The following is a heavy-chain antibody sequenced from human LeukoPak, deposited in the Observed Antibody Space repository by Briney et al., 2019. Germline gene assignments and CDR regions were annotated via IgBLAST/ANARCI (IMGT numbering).Heavy chain of an antibody. V-gene: IGHV1-8*01. J-gene: IGHJ4*02. CDR2: MSPNSGKT. CDR1: GYTFTSYD. CDR3: ARGPPDY. Sequence: ASVKVSCKAPGYTFTSYDINWVRQATGQVLEWMGWMSPNSGKTGYAQKFQGRVTMTRDTSISTVYMELGSLRSEDTAVYYCARGPPDYWGQGTLVTVSS.